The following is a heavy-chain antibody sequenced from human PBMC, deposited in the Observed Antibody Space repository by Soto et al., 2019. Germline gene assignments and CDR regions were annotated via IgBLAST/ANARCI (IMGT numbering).Heavy chain of an antibody. CDR2: IYSGGST. CDR3: ARSGYSYGPFDY. J-gene: IGHJ4*02. V-gene: IGHV3-53*01. D-gene: IGHD5-18*01. CDR1: GFTVSSTY. Sequence: EVQLVESGGGLIQPGGSLRLSCAASGFTVSSTYMSWVRQATGKGLEWVSVIYSGGSTYYADSVKGRFTISRDNSKNTLYLQMNSLRAEYTAVYYCARSGYSYGPFDYWGQGTLGTVSS.